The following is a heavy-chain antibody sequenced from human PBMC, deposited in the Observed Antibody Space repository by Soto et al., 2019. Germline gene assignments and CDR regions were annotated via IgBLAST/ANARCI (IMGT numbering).Heavy chain of an antibody. Sequence: EVQLVESGGGLVQPGRSLRLSCAASGFTFDDYAMHWVRRVPGKGLEWVSSISWTSNSIGYADSVKRRFTISRDNAKNSLYLQMNSLRPEDTTLYYCAKGGPDGFCSGGRCYFDYWGQGTLVTVSS. CDR3: AKGGPDGFCSGGRCYFDY. CDR2: ISWTSNSI. J-gene: IGHJ4*02. V-gene: IGHV3-9*01. D-gene: IGHD2-15*01. CDR1: GFTFDDYA.